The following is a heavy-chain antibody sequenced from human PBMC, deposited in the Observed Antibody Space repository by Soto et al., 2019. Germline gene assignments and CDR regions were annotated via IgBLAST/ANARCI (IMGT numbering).Heavy chain of an antibody. CDR1: GGSITNYY. D-gene: IGHD3-3*01. CDR3: ARSQKGEIGNGYYTKFKWFDS. Sequence: SETLSLTCTVSGGSITNYYWSWIRQPAGKGLEWIGRMYTKERTNYNLSFKSRVTMSVDTSKNQFSLKLNAVTAADTAVYYCARSQKGEIGNGYYTKFKWFDSWGQGTLVTVS. V-gene: IGHV4-4*07. CDR2: MYTKERT. J-gene: IGHJ5*01.